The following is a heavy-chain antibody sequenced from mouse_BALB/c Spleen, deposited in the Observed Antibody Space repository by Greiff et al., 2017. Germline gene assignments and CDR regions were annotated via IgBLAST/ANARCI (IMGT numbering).Heavy chain of an antibody. J-gene: IGHJ3*01. CDR1: GYNFTSYW. CDR3: ARSMTPRGFAY. V-gene: IGHV1-55*01. D-gene: IGHD2-3*01. CDR2: IYPGSGST. Sequence: VQLQQPGAELVKPGTSVKLSCKASGYNFTSYWINWVKLRPGQGLEWIGDIYPGSGSTNYNEKFKSKATLTVDTSSSTAYMQLSSLASEDSALYYCARSMTPRGFAYWGQGTLVTVSA.